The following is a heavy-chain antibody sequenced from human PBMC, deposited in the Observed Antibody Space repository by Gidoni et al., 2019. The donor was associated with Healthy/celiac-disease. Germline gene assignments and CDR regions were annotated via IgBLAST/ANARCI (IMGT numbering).Heavy chain of an antibody. CDR1: GFTFSSSG. D-gene: IGHD3-3*01. Sequence: QVQLVESGGGVVQPGRSLGLSCAASGFTFSSSGMHWVRQAPGQGLEWVAVRSYDGSNKYYADSVKGRFTISRDNSKNTLYLQMNSLRAEDTAVYYCAKDPTYYDFWSGYTTYFDYWGQGTLVTVSS. CDR3: AKDPTYYDFWSGYTTYFDY. J-gene: IGHJ4*02. CDR2: RSYDGSNK. V-gene: IGHV3-30*18.